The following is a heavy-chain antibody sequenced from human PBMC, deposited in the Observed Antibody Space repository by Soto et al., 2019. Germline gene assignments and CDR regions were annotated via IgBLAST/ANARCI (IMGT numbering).Heavy chain of an antibody. D-gene: IGHD2-15*01. J-gene: IGHJ3*02. CDR1: GFTFSSYG. CDR3: AKLLRIGMKDAFDI. Sequence: QVQLVESGGGVVQPGGSLRLSCAASGFTFSSYGMHWVRQAPGKGLEWVAVISYDGSNKYYADSVKGRFTISRDNSKNTLYLQMNSLRAEDTAVYYCAKLLRIGMKDAFDIWGQGTMVTVSS. CDR2: ISYDGSNK. V-gene: IGHV3-30*18.